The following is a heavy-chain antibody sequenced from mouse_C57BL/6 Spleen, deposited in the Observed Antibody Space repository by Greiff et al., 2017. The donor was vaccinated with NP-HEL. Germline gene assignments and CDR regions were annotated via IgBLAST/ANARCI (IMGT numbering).Heavy chain of an antibody. Sequence: VQLQQPGAELVRPGSSVKLSCKASGYTFTSYWMHWVKQRPIQGLEWIGNIDPSDSETHYNQKFKDKATLTVDKSSSTAYMQLSSLTSEDSAVYYCARGLYDGYSPFDYWGQGTTLTVSS. CDR2: IDPSDSET. CDR1: GYTFTSYW. V-gene: IGHV1-52*01. J-gene: IGHJ2*01. CDR3: ARGLYDGYSPFDY. D-gene: IGHD2-3*01.